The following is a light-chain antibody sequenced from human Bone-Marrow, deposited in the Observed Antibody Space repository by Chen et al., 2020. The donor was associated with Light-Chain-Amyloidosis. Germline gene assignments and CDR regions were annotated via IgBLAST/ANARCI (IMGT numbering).Light chain of an antibody. CDR1: SGDVGTYNY. Sequence: QSALTQPASVSESPGQSITIPCTGTSGDVGTYNYVSWYQQHPGKAPKVMIYAVSNRPSGVSNRFSGSKSGNTASLTISGLQAEDEADYYCSSFTSSSSYVFGPGTKVTVL. CDR2: AVS. CDR3: SSFTSSSSYV. V-gene: IGLV2-14*01. J-gene: IGLJ1*01.